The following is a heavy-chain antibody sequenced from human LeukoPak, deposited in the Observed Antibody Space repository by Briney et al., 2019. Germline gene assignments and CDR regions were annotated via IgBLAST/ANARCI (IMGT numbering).Heavy chain of an antibody. V-gene: IGHV4-39*07. D-gene: IGHD3-22*01. CDR2: INHSGST. J-gene: IGHJ2*01. Sequence: SETLSLTCTVSGGSISSGGYYWSWIRQPPGKGLEWIGEINHSGSTNYNPSLKSRVTISVDTSKNQFSLKLSSVTAADTAVYYCARGQYSSGYYRYWYFDLWGRGTLVTVSS. CDR1: GGSISSGGYY. CDR3: ARGQYSSGYYRYWYFDL.